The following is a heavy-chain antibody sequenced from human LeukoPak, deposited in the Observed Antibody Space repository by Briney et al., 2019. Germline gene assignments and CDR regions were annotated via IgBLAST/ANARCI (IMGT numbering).Heavy chain of an antibody. CDR2: ISYDGSDK. V-gene: IGHV3-30*04. CDR3: AKDRILGRYFDWLLYGGGFDY. D-gene: IGHD3-9*01. J-gene: IGHJ4*02. Sequence: GGSLRLSCAASGFTFSSYAMHWVRQAPGKGLEWVAAISYDGSDKYYADSVKGRFTISRDNSKNTLYLQMNSLRAEDTAVYYCAKDRILGRYFDWLLYGGGFDYWGQGTLVTVSS. CDR1: GFTFSSYA.